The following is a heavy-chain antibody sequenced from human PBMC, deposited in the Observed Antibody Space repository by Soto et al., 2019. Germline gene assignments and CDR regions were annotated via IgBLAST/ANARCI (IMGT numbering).Heavy chain of an antibody. CDR3: AKDGIRKDDY. CDR2: ISDSGTKT. V-gene: IGHV3-23*01. J-gene: IGHJ4*02. CDR1: GFSITYYA. Sequence: GGSLRLSCSASGFSITYYAMSWVRQAPGKGLEWVSSISDSGTKTFYGDSVKGRFAISRDTSKNTVYMQMNNLRAEDTALYYCAKDGIRKDDYWGQGTVVT.